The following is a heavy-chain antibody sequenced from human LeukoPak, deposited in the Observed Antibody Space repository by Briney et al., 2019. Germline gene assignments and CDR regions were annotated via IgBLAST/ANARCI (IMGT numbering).Heavy chain of an antibody. CDR3: ARDKRGYYYGSGLNWFDP. CDR2: TYYRSKWYN. J-gene: IGHJ5*02. V-gene: IGHV6-1*01. D-gene: IGHD3-10*01. CDR1: GDSVSRNSAA. Sequence: SQTLSLTCAISGDSVSRNSAAWNWIRQSPPRGLEWLGRTYYRSKWYNDYAVSVKSRITINPDTSKNQFSLQLNSVTPEDTAVYYCARDKRGYYYGSGLNWFDPWGQGTLVTVSS.